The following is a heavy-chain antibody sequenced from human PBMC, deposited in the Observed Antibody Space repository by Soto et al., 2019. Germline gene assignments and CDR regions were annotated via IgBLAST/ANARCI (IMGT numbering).Heavy chain of an antibody. Sequence: SETLSLTCTVSGGSISSSSYYWGWIRQPPGKGLEWIGSINYSGSTYYSPSLKSRVTISVDTSKNQFSLKLSSVTAADTAVYYCAREPRGYGLRFDPWGQGTLVTVSS. J-gene: IGHJ5*02. V-gene: IGHV4-39*02. CDR3: AREPRGYGLRFDP. D-gene: IGHD5-12*01. CDR1: GGSISSSSYY. CDR2: INYSGST.